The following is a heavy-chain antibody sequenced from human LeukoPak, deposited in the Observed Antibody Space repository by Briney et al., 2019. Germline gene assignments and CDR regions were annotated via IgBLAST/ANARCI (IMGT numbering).Heavy chain of an antibody. J-gene: IGHJ4*02. CDR2: INTDGSST. Sequence: GGSQRLSCAVSGFTFSGYWMHWVRQTPGMGLVWVSRINTDGSSTSYADSVKGRFTISRDNAKNTLNLQMNNLRVEDTAVYFCVRGLYATRTCPFDYWGQGSLVTVSS. V-gene: IGHV3-74*01. D-gene: IGHD2-8*01. CDR3: VRGLYATRTCPFDY. CDR1: GFTFSGYW.